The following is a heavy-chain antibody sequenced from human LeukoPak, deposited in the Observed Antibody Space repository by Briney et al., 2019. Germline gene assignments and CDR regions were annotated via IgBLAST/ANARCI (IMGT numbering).Heavy chain of an antibody. CDR2: IYYTGST. Sequence: SETLSLTCTVSGDSLSSYYWSWIRQPPGKGLEWIGYIYYTGSTNYNPSLKSRVTISVDTSKNQFSLKLSSVTAADTAVYYCARHCTQQLKFDYWGQGTLVTVSS. V-gene: IGHV4-59*08. D-gene: IGHD6-13*01. CDR1: GDSLSSYY. J-gene: IGHJ4*02. CDR3: ARHCTQQLKFDY.